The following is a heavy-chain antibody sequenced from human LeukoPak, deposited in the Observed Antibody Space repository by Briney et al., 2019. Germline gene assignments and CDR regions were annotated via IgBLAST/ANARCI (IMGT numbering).Heavy chain of an antibody. Sequence: PGGSLRLSCAASGFTFSNYWMTWVRQAPGKGLEWVANIKEDGSEKCYVDSAKGRFTISRDNAKNSLYLQMNSLRAEDTAVYYCAGDSNYYDNGAYYDAFDMWGQGTMVTVSS. CDR1: GFTFSNYW. V-gene: IGHV3-7*05. CDR2: IKEDGSEK. J-gene: IGHJ3*02. D-gene: IGHD3-22*01. CDR3: AGDSNYYDNGAYYDAFDM.